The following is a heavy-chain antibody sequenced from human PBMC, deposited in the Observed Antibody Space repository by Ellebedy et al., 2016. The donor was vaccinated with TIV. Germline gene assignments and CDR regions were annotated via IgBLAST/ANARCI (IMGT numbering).Heavy chain of an antibody. CDR3: ATGRSMIRGFDY. J-gene: IGHJ4*02. CDR2: IIPVLGLP. CDR1: GGSFTSHA. V-gene: IGHV1-69*10. D-gene: IGHD3-10*01. Sequence: AASVKVSCKASGGSFTSHAFTWVRQAPGQGLEWMGGIIPVLGLPNYAQKFQDRVTMTTDTSTSSGYMELRSLRSDDTAVYFCATGRSMIRGFDYWGQGTLVTVSS.